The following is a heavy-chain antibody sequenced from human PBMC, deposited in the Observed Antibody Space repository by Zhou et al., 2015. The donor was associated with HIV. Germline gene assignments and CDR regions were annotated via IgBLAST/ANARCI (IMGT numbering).Heavy chain of an antibody. CDR1: GGTISRNG. Sequence: QVQLVQSGADVKKSGSSVKVSCKASGGTISRNGISWVRQAPGQGLEWMGGIIPISATAMYAQKFQGRVTITADESTNTVYMDLSSLRSEDTAVYYCARSLGGSDGYWYFDLWGRGTLITVSS. CDR2: IIPISATA. V-gene: IGHV1-69*01. CDR3: ARSLGGSDGYWYFDL. D-gene: IGHD3-3*01. J-gene: IGHJ2*01.